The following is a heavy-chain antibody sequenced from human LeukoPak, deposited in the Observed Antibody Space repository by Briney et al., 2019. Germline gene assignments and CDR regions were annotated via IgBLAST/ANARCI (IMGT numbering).Heavy chain of an antibody. V-gene: IGHV4-34*01. CDR1: GGSFSGYY. Sequence: SETLSLTCAVYGGSFSGYYWSWIRQPPGKGLEWIGEINHSGSTNYNPSLKSRVTMSVDTSKNQFSLKLSSVTAADTAVYYCARGLHSSEYGSSAFDYWGQGTLVTVSS. CDR3: ARGLHSSEYGSSAFDY. CDR2: INHSGST. D-gene: IGHD6-6*01. J-gene: IGHJ4*02.